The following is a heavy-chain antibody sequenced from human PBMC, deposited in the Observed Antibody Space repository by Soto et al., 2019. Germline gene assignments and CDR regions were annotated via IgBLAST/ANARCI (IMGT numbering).Heavy chain of an antibody. V-gene: IGHV3-23*01. J-gene: IGHJ1*01. CDR3: AKSFSSWYEYFQH. D-gene: IGHD6-13*01. CDR1: GFTFSSYA. Sequence: EVQLLESGGGLVQPGGSLRLSCAASGFTFSSYAMSWVRQAPGKGLEWVSAISGSGGSTYYADSVKGRFTISRDNSKNTLYLQMNSLRAEDTAGYYCAKSFSSWYEYFQHWGQGTLVTVSS. CDR2: ISGSGGST.